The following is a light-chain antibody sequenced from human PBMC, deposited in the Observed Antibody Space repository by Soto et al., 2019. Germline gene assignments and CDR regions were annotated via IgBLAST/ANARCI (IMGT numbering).Light chain of an antibody. CDR2: GAS. V-gene: IGKV3-20*01. CDR3: QQYGSLSWT. J-gene: IGKJ1*01. Sequence: EIVITQSPASLSASPGERITLSCKASQSVSSYLAWYQQKPGQAPRLLIFGASGRATGIPDRFSGSGSGTDFTLTISRLEPEDFAVYYCQQYGSLSWTFGQGTKVDIK. CDR1: QSVSSY.